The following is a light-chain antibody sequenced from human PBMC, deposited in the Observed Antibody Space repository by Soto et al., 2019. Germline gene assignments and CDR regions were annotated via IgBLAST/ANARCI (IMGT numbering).Light chain of an antibody. CDR2: GAS. Sequence: DIQMTQSPSSLAASVGDRVTITCRASQSISISLNWYQLKPGKAPNLLMYGASYLKSGVPARFSGSGSGTDFTLTITSLEPEDFAVYYCQQRSNCPPAFGPGTKVDI. CDR1: QSISIS. CDR3: QQRSNCPPA. J-gene: IGKJ3*01. V-gene: IGKV1-39*01.